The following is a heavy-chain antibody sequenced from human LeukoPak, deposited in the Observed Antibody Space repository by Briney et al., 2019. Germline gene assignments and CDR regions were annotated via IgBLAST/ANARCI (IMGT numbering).Heavy chain of an antibody. V-gene: IGHV1-24*01. CDR3: ARDIGGFNYGYPFWYIAV. J-gene: IGHJ6*03. CDR1: GYTLTELS. CDR2: FDPEDGET. Sequence: AASVKVSCKVSGYTLTELSMHWVRQAPGKGLEWMGGFDPEDGETIYAQKFQGRVTMTEDTSTDTAYMELSSLRSEDTAMYYCARDIGGFNYGYPFWYIAVWGKGTTVTVSS. D-gene: IGHD5-18*01.